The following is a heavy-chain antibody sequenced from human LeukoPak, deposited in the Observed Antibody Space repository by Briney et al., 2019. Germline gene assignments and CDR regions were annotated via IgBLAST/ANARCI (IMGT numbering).Heavy chain of an antibody. D-gene: IGHD5-12*01. CDR3: ARGLPSDSGYDFKVFDY. CDR1: TGSISSSSYY. CDR2: MYYSGSI. J-gene: IGHJ4*02. V-gene: IGHV4-39*01. Sequence: PSETLSLTCTVSTGSISSSSYYWGWIRQPPGKGLEWIGNMYYSGSIYYNPSLKSRVTISVDTSKNQFSLKLSSVTAADTAVYYCARGLPSDSGYDFKVFDYWGQGTLVTVSS.